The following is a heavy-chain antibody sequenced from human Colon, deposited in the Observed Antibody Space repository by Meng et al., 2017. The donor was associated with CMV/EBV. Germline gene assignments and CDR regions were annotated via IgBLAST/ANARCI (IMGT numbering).Heavy chain of an antibody. V-gene: IGHV3-23*01. CDR2: IVGGGGSRT. D-gene: IGHD2-15*01. Sequence: GGPLRLSCATSGFTFDNYAMSWVRQAPGKGLEWVSAIVGGGGSRTYYADSVKGRFTISRDNSKSTLYLQINSPRVEDTAVYYCAKREYCSGSSCYTLNYYYYAVDVWGQGTTVTVSS. CDR1: GFTFDNYA. CDR3: AKREYCSGSSCYTLNYYYYAVDV. J-gene: IGHJ6*02.